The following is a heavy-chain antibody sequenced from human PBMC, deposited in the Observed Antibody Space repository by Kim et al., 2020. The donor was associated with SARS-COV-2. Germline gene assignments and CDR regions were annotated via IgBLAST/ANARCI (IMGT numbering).Heavy chain of an antibody. J-gene: IGHJ4*02. Sequence: QKFPGRVTMTRDTSTTTVYMELSSLRSEDTAVYYCAREYVGGTRGFDYWGQGTLVTVSS. V-gene: IGHV1-46*01. D-gene: IGHD1-26*01. CDR3: AREYVGGTRGFDY.